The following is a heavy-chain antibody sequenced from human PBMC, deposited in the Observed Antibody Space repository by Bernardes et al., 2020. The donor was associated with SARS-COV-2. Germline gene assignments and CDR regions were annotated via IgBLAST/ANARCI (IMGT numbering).Heavy chain of an antibody. Sequence: GGSLRLSCAASGFTFSSYSMNWVRQAPGKGLEWVSYISSSSSTIYYADSVKGRFTISRDNAKNSLYLQMNSLRAEDTAVYYCARIQQQLPLWAFDIWGQGTMVTVSS. D-gene: IGHD6-13*01. V-gene: IGHV3-48*01. CDR2: ISSSSSTI. CDR1: GFTFSSYS. J-gene: IGHJ3*02. CDR3: ARIQQQLPLWAFDI.